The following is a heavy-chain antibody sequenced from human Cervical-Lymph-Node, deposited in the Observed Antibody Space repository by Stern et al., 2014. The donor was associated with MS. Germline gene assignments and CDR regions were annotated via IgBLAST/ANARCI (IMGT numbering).Heavy chain of an antibody. Sequence: QVQLVESGGGVVQPGRSLRLSCAASGFTFSSYAMHWVRQAPGKGLEWVAGISYDGSNKYYADSVQGRFTISRDKSKKTLYLQMNSLRAEDTAVYYCASPRTAERPRKRDWYFDLWGRGTLVTVSS. CDR1: GFTFSSYA. V-gene: IGHV3-30*01. D-gene: IGHD2-2*01. CDR3: ASPRTAERPRKRDWYFDL. J-gene: IGHJ2*01. CDR2: ISYDGSNK.